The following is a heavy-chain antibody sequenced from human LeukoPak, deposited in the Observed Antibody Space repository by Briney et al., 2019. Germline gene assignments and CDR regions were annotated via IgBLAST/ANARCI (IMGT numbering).Heavy chain of an antibody. D-gene: IGHD5-18*01. CDR1: GGSFSGYY. V-gene: IGHV4-34*01. Sequence: SETLSLTCAVYGGSFSGYYWSWIRQPPGKGLEWIGSIYYSGSTNYNPSLKSRVTISVDTSKNQFSLKLSSVTAADTAVYYCAREAGYSYGHYLDYWGQGTLVTVSS. J-gene: IGHJ4*02. CDR3: AREAGYSYGHYLDY. CDR2: IYYSGST.